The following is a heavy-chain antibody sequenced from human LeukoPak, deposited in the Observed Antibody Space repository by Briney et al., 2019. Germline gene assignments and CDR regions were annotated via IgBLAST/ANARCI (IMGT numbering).Heavy chain of an antibody. Sequence: GGSLRLSCVGSGFTFRSHAMSWVRQAPEKGLEFVSGIYENGGTTYYADSVKGRFSISRDNSKNTLYLQMDSLRGEDMAVYYCAKEIFSGLLYIDYWGQGTLVTVSS. CDR2: IYENGGTT. D-gene: IGHD5-12*01. CDR1: GFTFRSHA. V-gene: IGHV3-23*01. CDR3: AKEIFSGLLYIDY. J-gene: IGHJ4*02.